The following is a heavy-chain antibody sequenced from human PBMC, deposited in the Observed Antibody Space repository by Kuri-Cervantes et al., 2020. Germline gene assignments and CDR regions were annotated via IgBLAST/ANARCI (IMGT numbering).Heavy chain of an antibody. D-gene: IGHD4-11*01. V-gene: IGHV3-30*04. Sequence: GESLKISCAASGFTFSTYVMHWVRQAPGKGLEWVAVISHDGSFKNHADSVKGRFTISRDNSKNTLYLQMNSLRAEDTAVYYCAKDPMTRYWYFDLWGRGTLVTVSS. CDR3: AKDPMTRYWYFDL. CDR2: ISHDGSFK. CDR1: GFTFSTYV. J-gene: IGHJ2*01.